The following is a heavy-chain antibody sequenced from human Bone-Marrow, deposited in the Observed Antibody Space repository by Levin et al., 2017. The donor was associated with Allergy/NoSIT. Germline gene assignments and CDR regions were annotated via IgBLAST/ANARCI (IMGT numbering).Heavy chain of an antibody. CDR3: CTDIAGNDILSGPRRYFYSDMAG. V-gene: IGHV3-15*01. CDR2: IKNKVDDETA. D-gene: IGHD3-9*01. Sequence: PGGSLRLSCAASGFIFTKAWMSWVRQAPGKGLEWVGRIKNKVDDETADYAASVKDRFTIARDDSKNTLYLQMNSLKIEDTAVYYCCTDIAGNDILSGPRRYFYSDMAGWGKGTTVTVSS. CDR1: GFIFTKAW. J-gene: IGHJ6*03.